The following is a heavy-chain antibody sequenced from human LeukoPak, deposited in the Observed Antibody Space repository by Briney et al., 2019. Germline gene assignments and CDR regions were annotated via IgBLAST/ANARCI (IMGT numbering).Heavy chain of an antibody. Sequence: GESLKISCKGSGYSFTSYWIGWVRQMPGEGLEWMGIIYPGDSDTRYSTSFQGQVTISADKSISTAYLQWSSLKASDTAMYYCARSGAYCSGGSCYSDYWGQGTLVTVSS. CDR1: GYSFTSYW. J-gene: IGHJ4*02. CDR3: ARSGAYCSGGSCYSDY. D-gene: IGHD2-15*01. CDR2: IYPGDSDT. V-gene: IGHV5-51*01.